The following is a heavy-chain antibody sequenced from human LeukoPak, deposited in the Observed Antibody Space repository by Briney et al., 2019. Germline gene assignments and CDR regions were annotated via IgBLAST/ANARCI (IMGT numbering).Heavy chain of an antibody. D-gene: IGHD2-2*01. J-gene: IGHJ4*02. CDR2: VYAGGGT. CDR3: ARETGLVVVPAAPYFDY. Sequence: GGSLRLSCVVSGVSVSTNYMSWVRQAPGKGLEWVSVVYAGGGTYYADSVKGRFTISRDNSKNTLYLQMNSLRAEDTAVYYCARETGLVVVPAAPYFDYWGQGTLVTVSS. V-gene: IGHV3-66*02. CDR1: GVSVSTNY.